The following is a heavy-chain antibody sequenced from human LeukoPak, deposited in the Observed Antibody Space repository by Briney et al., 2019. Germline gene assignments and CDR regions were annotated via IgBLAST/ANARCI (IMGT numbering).Heavy chain of an antibody. J-gene: IGHJ5*02. Sequence: GASVKVSCKASGYTFTSYGISWVRQAPGQGLEWMGIINPSGGSTSYAQKFQGRVTMTRDMSTSTVYMELSSLRSEDTAVYYCARGGLVVAVISPNWFDPWGQGTLVTVSS. CDR2: INPSGGST. D-gene: IGHD2-15*01. CDR3: ARGGLVVAVISPNWFDP. V-gene: IGHV1-46*01. CDR1: GYTFTSYG.